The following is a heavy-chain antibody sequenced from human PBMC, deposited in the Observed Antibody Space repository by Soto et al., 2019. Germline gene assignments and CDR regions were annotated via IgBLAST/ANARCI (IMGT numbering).Heavy chain of an antibody. Sequence: LSLSCAASGFTFSSYAMHWVRQAPGKGLEWVAVIPYDGSNKYYADSVKGRFTISRDNSKNTLYLQMNSLRAEDTAVYYCARDRNSYGKSGNNYYYGMDVWGQGTTVTVSS. CDR1: GFTFSSYA. V-gene: IGHV3-30-3*01. CDR2: IPYDGSNK. D-gene: IGHD5-18*01. CDR3: ARDRNSYGKSGNNYYYGMDV. J-gene: IGHJ6*02.